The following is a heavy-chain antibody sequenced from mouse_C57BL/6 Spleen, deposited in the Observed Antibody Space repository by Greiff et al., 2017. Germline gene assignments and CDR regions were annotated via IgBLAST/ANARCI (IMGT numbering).Heavy chain of an antibody. CDR1: GFTFSSYA. Sequence: EVQRVESGEGLVKPGGSLKLSCAASGFTFSSYAMSWVRQTPEKRLEWVAYISSGGDYIYYADTVKGRFTISRDNARNTLYLQMSSLKSEDTAMYYCTRAKDGSSYVWDFDGWGTGTTVTVSS. V-gene: IGHV5-9-1*02. CDR2: ISSGGDYI. D-gene: IGHD1-1*01. CDR3: TRAKDGSSYVWDFDG. J-gene: IGHJ1*03.